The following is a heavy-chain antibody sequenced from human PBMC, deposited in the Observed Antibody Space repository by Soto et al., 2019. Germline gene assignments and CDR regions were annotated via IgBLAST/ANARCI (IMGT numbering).Heavy chain of an antibody. CDR1: GFTFSNYT. D-gene: IGHD3-16*02. CDR3: AKGSLYCLAGTCYRYFDY. J-gene: IGHJ4*02. V-gene: IGHV3-23*01. Sequence: DVQLLESGAGVVQPGGSLRLSCAASGFTFSNYTMAWVRQAPGRGLEWVSMISTSGFTTFYADSVKGRFTISRDNSKDTVFLHTNSLRAEDTAGYYCAKGSLYCLAGTCYRYFDYWGQGNLVTVSS. CDR2: ISTSGFTT.